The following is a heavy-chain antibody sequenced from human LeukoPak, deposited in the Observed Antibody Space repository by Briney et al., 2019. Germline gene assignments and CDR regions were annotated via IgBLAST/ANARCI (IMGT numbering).Heavy chain of an antibody. V-gene: IGHV1-18*01. CDR1: GYTCTSYG. Sequence: ASVKVSCKASGYTCTSYGISWVRQAPGQGLEWMGWISAYNGNTNYAQKLQGRVTMTTDTSTSTAYMELRSLRSDDTAVYYYARVKDTMVRGVIIIPIDYWGQGTLVTVSS. CDR2: ISAYNGNT. CDR3: ARVKDTMVRGVIIIPIDY. J-gene: IGHJ4*02. D-gene: IGHD3-10*01.